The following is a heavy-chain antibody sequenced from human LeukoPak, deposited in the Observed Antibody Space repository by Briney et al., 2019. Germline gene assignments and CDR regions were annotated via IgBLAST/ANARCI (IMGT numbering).Heavy chain of an antibody. CDR2: IYYSGST. Sequence: PSETLSLTCTVSGGSISSYYWSWIRQPPGKGLEWIRYIYYSGSTNYNPSLKSRVTISVDTSKNQFSLKLSSVTAADTAVYYCARGQANYYGSGSYYLNLWGQGTLVTVSS. CDR1: GGSISSYY. V-gene: IGHV4-59*01. J-gene: IGHJ5*02. CDR3: ARGQANYYGSGSYYLNL. D-gene: IGHD3-10*01.